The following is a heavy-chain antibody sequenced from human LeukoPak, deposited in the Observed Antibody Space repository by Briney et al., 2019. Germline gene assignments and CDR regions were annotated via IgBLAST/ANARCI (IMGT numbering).Heavy chain of an antibody. CDR1: GGSFSGYY. CDR2: INHSGST. D-gene: IGHD5-12*01. CDR3: ARGWPGNWFDP. Sequence: PSETLSLTCAVYGGSFSGYYWSWIRQPPGKGLEWIGEINHSGSTNYNPSLKSRVTISVDTSKNQFSLKLSSVTAADTAVYYCARGWPGNWFDPWGQGTLVTVSS. V-gene: IGHV4-34*01. J-gene: IGHJ5*02.